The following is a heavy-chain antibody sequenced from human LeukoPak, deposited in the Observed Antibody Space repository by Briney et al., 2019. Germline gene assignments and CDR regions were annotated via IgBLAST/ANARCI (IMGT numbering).Heavy chain of an antibody. CDR3: ARVGSRDGYNYYGY. D-gene: IGHD5-24*01. CDR1: GYTFTGYY. V-gene: IGHV1-2*06. CDR2: INPNSGRT. J-gene: IGHJ4*02. Sequence: GASVKVSCKASGYTFTGYYMHWVRQAPEQGLEWMGRINPNSGRTNYAQKFQGRVTMTRDTSISTAYMELSRLRSDDTAVYYCARVGSRDGYNYYGYWGQGTLVTVSS.